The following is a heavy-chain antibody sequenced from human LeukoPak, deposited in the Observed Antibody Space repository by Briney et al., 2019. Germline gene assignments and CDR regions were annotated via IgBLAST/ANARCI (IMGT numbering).Heavy chain of an antibody. Sequence: SETLSLTCAVYGGSFSGYYWSWIRQPPGKGLEWIGEINHSGSTNYNPSLKSRVTISVDTSKNQFSLKLSSVTAADTAVYYCARGITMIVVGSDAFDIWGQGTMVTVSS. CDR1: GGSFSGYY. CDR3: ARGITMIVVGSDAFDI. D-gene: IGHD3-22*01. J-gene: IGHJ3*02. V-gene: IGHV4-34*01. CDR2: INHSGST.